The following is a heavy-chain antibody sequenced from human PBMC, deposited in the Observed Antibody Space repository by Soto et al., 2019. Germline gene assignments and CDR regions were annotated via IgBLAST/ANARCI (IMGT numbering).Heavy chain of an antibody. CDR2: ISSSGSTI. CDR1: GFTFSSYE. V-gene: IGHV3-48*03. D-gene: IGHD3-22*01. CDR3: ARDRGYYDSSGYYEPSWYFDY. Sequence: GGSLRLSCAASGFTFSSYEMNWVRQAPGKGLEWVSYISSSGSTIYYADSVKGRFTISRDNAKNSLYLQMNSLRAEDTAVYYCARDRGYYDSSGYYEPSWYFDYWGQGXLVTVSS. J-gene: IGHJ4*02.